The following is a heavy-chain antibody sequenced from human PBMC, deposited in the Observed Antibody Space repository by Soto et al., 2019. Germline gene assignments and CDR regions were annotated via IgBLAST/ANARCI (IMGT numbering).Heavy chain of an antibody. CDR3: ARKDIAGNSVDF. CDR2: IYPGDSDT. D-gene: IGHD6-13*01. J-gene: IGHJ4*02. Sequence: PGASLKISCKASGYSFTTYWIGWVRQMPGKGLEWMGIIYPGDSDTRYSPPFQGQVTISADKSISTAYLQWSSLKASDSAMFYCARKDIAGNSVDFWGQGTLVTVSS. V-gene: IGHV5-51*01. CDR1: GYSFTTYW.